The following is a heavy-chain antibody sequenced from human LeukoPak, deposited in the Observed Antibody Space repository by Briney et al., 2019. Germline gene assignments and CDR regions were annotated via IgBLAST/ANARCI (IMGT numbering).Heavy chain of an antibody. J-gene: IGHJ6*03. CDR3: ARGPVVVPAAIPFYYYYYYMDV. V-gene: IGHV1-58*02. CDR1: GFTFTSSA. D-gene: IGHD2-2*01. CDR2: IVVGSGNT. Sequence: SVKVSCKASGFTFTSSAMQWVRQARGQRLEWIGWIVVGSGNTNYAQKFQERVTISVDTSKNQFSLKLSSVTAADTAVYYCARGPVVVPAAIPFYYYYYYMDVWGKGTTVTVSS.